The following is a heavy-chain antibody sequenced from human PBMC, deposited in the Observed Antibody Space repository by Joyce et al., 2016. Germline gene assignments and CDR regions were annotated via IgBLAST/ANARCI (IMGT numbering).Heavy chain of an antibody. Sequence: QVQLVQSGAEVKEPGASVKVSCKASGQGLEWMGISNPRGDGTRNAQKFQGRVTMTRDTSTSIDYMELSSLRSEDTAVYYCARDLSGGWSLDCWGQGTLVTVSS. J-gene: IGHJ4*02. D-gene: IGHD6-19*01. CDR2: SNPRGDGT. V-gene: IGHV1-46*01. CDR3: ARDLSGGWSLDC. CDR1: G.